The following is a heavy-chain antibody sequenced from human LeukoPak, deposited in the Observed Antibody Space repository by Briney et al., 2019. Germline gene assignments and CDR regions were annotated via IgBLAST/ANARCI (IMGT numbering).Heavy chain of an antibody. CDR1: GFTFSNFW. J-gene: IGHJ4*02. CDR3: VRGSAYTSSWYVDY. V-gene: IGHV3-74*01. CDR2: MNSDGRTT. Sequence: GGSLRLSCAASGFTFSNFWMHWVRQAPGKGPVWVSCMNSDGRTTTYADPVKGRFTISRDNAKNTLYLQMNSLRVEDTAMYYCVRGSAYTSSWYVDYWGQGTLVTVSS. D-gene: IGHD6-13*01.